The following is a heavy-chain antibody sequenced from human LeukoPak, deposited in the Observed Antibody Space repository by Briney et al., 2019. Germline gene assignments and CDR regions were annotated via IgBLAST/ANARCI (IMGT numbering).Heavy chain of an antibody. CDR3: ARTSRHFYGSGTNLTPWPAAMDV. CDR1: GGSMSGFF. Sequence: SETLFLTCTASGGSMSGFFRTWIRQPPGRELEWTGSIYYSGSSTKYTPSLKSRFTISVDKSKSQFSLTLNSATAADTAVYYCARTSRHFYGSGTNLTPWPAAMDVWGQGTTVTVSS. J-gene: IGHJ6*02. D-gene: IGHD3-10*01. V-gene: IGHV4-59*01. CDR2: IYYSGSST.